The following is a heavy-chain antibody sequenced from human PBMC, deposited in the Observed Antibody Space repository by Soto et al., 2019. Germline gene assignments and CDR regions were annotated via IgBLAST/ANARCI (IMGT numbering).Heavy chain of an antibody. D-gene: IGHD3-16*01. CDR2: IYPGDFDI. CDR1: GYKFIDYW. V-gene: IGHV5-51*01. J-gene: IGHJ4*02. Sequence: GESLKISCKGSGYKFIDYWIGWVRQVPGKGLEWMGSIYPGDFDIKYGPSFQGQVTISADKSITTVYLQWSSLKASDTGIYYFARAFVGEYYDRRSWYSAYWGQGTQVTVSS. CDR3: ARAFVGEYYDRRSWYSAY.